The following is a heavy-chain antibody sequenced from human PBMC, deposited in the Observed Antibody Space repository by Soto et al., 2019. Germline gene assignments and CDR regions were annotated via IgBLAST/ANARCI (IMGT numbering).Heavy chain of an antibody. Sequence: SETLSLTCTVSGGSINNANYYWAWIRQPPGKGLAWIGSVYYSGSTYYSPSLKSRATISADTSKNQFSLKMSSVTAADTAVYYCARQARYYGSGGWFDPWGQGTLVTVSS. D-gene: IGHD3-10*01. CDR3: ARQARYYGSGGWFDP. CDR1: GGSINNANYY. J-gene: IGHJ5*02. V-gene: IGHV4-39*01. CDR2: VYYSGST.